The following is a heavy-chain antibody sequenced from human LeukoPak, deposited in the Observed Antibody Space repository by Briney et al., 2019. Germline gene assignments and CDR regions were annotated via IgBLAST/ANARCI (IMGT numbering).Heavy chain of an antibody. J-gene: IGHJ6*03. V-gene: IGHV1-69*06. CDR1: GYTFTGYY. CDR2: IIPIFGTA. CDR3: ARAVRGAKDQFIYRYYYYMDV. D-gene: IGHD3-10*01. Sequence: SVKVSCKASGYTFTGYYMHWVRQAPGQGLEWMGGIIPIFGTANYAQKFQGRVTITADKSTSTAYMELSSLRSEDTAVYYCARAVRGAKDQFIYRYYYYMDVWGKGTTVTVSS.